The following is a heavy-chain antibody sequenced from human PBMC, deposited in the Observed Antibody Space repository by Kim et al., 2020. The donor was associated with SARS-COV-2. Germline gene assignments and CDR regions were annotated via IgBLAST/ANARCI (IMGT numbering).Heavy chain of an antibody. D-gene: IGHD2-21*01. CDR2: GGTK. Sequence: GGTKDYADSVKGRFTISRDNAENTLYLQMNSLTGEDTAVYYCARDVSGEDDHWGQGTLVTVSS. J-gene: IGHJ4*02. V-gene: IGHV3-74*01. CDR3: ARDVSGEDDH.